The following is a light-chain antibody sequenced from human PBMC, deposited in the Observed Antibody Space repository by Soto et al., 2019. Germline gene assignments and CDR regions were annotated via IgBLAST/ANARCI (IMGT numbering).Light chain of an antibody. CDR2: GAS. V-gene: IGKV3-15*01. Sequence: TLSPATLSVSPGERGPLSCSASQSVISSLAWFQQKPGQAPRLLIYGASTRATGIPARFSGSGSGTEFTLTISSLQSEDFAVCYCQQYNNWPPWPFGQGTKVDTK. CDR3: QQYNNWPPWP. CDR1: QSVISS. J-gene: IGKJ1*01.